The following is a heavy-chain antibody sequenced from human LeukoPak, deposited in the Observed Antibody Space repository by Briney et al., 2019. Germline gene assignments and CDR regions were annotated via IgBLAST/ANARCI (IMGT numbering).Heavy chain of an antibody. CDR2: ISSSGSTI. D-gene: IGHD2-15*01. CDR1: GFTFSNYY. Sequence: GGSLRLSCAASGFTFSNYYMSWIGQAQGKGREWVSYISSSGSTIYYADSVKGRFTISRDNAKNSLYLQMNSLRAEDTAVYYCARDLIDYFDYWGQGTLVTVSP. J-gene: IGHJ4*02. V-gene: IGHV3-11*01. CDR3: ARDLIDYFDY.